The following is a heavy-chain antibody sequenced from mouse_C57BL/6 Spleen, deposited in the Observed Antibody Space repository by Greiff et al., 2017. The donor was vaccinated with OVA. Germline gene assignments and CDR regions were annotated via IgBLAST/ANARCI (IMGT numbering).Heavy chain of an antibody. CDR3: AREGLYGSRGYYLDY. V-gene: IGHV2-2*01. CDR2: IWSGGST. D-gene: IGHD1-1*01. CDR1: GFSLTSYG. Sequence: VQLQQSGPGLVQPSQSLSITCTVSGFSLTSYGVHWVRQSPGKGLEWLGVIWSGGSTDYNAAFISRLSISKDNSKSQVFFKMNSLQADDTAIYYCAREGLYGSRGYYLDYWGQGTTLTVSS. J-gene: IGHJ2*01.